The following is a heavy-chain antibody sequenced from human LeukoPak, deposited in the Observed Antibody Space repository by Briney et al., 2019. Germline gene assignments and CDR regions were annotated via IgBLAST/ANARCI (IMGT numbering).Heavy chain of an antibody. Sequence: GGSLRLSCAASGFSFSHAWMTWVRQAPGKGLEWIGRIQSETDGGTTDYAAPVKGRFTISRDDSKNMLYQQMNSLKNEDTAVYYCTTSPQWLENWGQGTLVTVSP. CDR3: TTSPQWLEN. CDR2: IQSETDGGTT. D-gene: IGHD6-19*01. V-gene: IGHV3-15*01. CDR1: GFSFSHAW. J-gene: IGHJ4*02.